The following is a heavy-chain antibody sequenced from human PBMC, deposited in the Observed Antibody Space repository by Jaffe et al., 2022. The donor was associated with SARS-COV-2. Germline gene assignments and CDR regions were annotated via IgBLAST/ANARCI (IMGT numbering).Heavy chain of an antibody. Sequence: EVQLVQSGAEVKKPGESLKISCKGSGYAFSSYWIGWMRQMPGKGLEWMGFIFPGESAARYSPSFQGQVTFSVDKSIGTAYLQWSSLKASDSAMYYCARWRLFGAQRNTVPPRAMDVWGQGTTVTVSS. D-gene: IGHD2-21*01. J-gene: IGHJ6*02. V-gene: IGHV5-51*01. CDR1: GYAFSSYW. CDR3: ARWRLFGAQRNTVPPRAMDV. CDR2: IFPGESAA.